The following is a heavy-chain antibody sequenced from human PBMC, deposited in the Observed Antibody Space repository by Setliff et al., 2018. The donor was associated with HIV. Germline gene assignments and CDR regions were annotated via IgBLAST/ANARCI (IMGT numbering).Heavy chain of an antibody. CDR3: ARGSPLYSYGPWN. V-gene: IGHV4-39*01. D-gene: IGHD5-18*01. CDR1: GGSISSSSYY. Sequence: SETLSLTCTVSGGSISSSSYYWGWIRQPPGKGLEWIGSIYYSGSTYYNPSLKSRVTISVDTSKNQFSLKLSSVTAADTAVYYCARGSPLYSYGPWNWGQGTLVTVSS. J-gene: IGHJ4*02. CDR2: IYYSGST.